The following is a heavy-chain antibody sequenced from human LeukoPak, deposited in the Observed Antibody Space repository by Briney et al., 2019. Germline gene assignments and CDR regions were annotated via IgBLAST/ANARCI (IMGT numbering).Heavy chain of an antibody. CDR2: IYHSGST. D-gene: IGHD3-10*01. CDR3: ARYSRELLSAGQFDY. Sequence: ASETLSLTCTVSGGSISSYYWSWIRQPPGKGLEWIGYIYHSGSTKYNPTFESRVTISVDTSKNQISLKLSSVTAADTAVYYCARYSRELLSAGQFDYWGQGTLVTVSS. CDR1: GGSISSYY. V-gene: IGHV4-59*12. J-gene: IGHJ4*02.